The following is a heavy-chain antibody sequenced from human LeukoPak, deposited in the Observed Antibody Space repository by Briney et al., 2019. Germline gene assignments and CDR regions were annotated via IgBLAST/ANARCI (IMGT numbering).Heavy chain of an antibody. CDR1: GFTFSSYE. J-gene: IGHJ4*02. V-gene: IGHV3-48*03. CDR2: ISSSGSTI. D-gene: IGHD5-18*01. CDR3: ARGGIQLWLPLDY. Sequence: GGSLRLSCAASGFTFSSYEMNWVRQAPGKGLEWVSYISSSGSTIYYADSVKGRFTMSRDNAKNSLYLQMNSLRAEDTAVYYCARGGIQLWLPLDYWGQGTLVTVSS.